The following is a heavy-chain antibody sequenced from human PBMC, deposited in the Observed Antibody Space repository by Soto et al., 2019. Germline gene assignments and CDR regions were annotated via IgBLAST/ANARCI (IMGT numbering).Heavy chain of an antibody. V-gene: IGHV3-53*02. CDR1: GLTVSDYH. CDR3: ARQWAV. CDR2: IYKNGGT. J-gene: IGHJ4*02. D-gene: IGHD2-8*01. Sequence: DVQLVETGGGLIQPGGSLRLSCAASGLTVSDYHMNWVRQAPGKGLEWVSVIYKNGGTYYGDSVKGRFTISRDNSKNMVYLQMNSLRAEDTAVYYCARQWAVWGQGTLVTVSS.